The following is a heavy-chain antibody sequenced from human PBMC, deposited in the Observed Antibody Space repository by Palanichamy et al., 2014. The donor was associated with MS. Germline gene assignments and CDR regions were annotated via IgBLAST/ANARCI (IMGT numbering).Heavy chain of an antibody. CDR3: ARLGYYNSNDGFGYFDL. D-gene: IGHD3-22*01. Sequence: QVQLQESGPGLVQPSETLSLTCTVSGGFISNYYWSWIRQPPGKALEWIGYIYYSGSTNFNPSLKSRVTISVDTSKNQFSLKLSSVTAADTAMYYCARLGYYNSNDGFGYFDLWGRGTLVTVSS. J-gene: IGHJ2*01. CDR2: IYYSGST. CDR1: GGFISNYY. V-gene: IGHV4-59*08.